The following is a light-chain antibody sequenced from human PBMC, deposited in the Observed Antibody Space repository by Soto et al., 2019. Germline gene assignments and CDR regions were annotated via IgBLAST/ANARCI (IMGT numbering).Light chain of an antibody. J-gene: IGLJ3*02. CDR1: TGAVTSGHY. Sequence: QAVVTQEPSLTVSPGGTVTLTCGSNTGAVTSGHYPDWFQQKPGQAPRTLIYDTSRKHSWTPARFSGSLVGGKAALTLSGAQPEDEADYYCLLSYSGAEVFGGGPMLTVL. V-gene: IGLV7-46*01. CDR3: LLSYSGAEV. CDR2: DTS.